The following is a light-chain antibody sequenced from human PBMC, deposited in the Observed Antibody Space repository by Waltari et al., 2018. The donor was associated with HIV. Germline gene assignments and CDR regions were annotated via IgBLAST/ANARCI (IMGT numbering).Light chain of an antibody. Sequence: QSALTQPPSASGSPGQSVTISCTGTSSDVGAYNYVPWYQQQPGKAPKLMIYEVNKRPSGVPDRFSGSKSGNTASLSVSGLQAEDEADYYCSSYAGSNTVVFGGGTKLTVL. CDR1: SSDVGAYNY. J-gene: IGLJ2*01. CDR3: SSYAGSNTVV. V-gene: IGLV2-8*01. CDR2: EVN.